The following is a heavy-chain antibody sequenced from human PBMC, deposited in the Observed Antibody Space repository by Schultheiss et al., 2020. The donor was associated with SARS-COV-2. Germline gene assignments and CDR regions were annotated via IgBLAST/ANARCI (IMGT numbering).Heavy chain of an antibody. CDR1: GGSFSGYY. J-gene: IGHJ4*02. CDR3: ARADTAMAFDY. D-gene: IGHD5-18*01. CDR2: IDWDDDK. V-gene: IGHV2-70*16. Sequence: QTLSLTCAVYGGSFSGYYWSWIRQPPGKGLEWIARIDWDDDKFYSTSLKTRLTISKDTSKNQVVLTMTNMDPVDTATYYCARADTAMAFDYWGQGTLVTVSS.